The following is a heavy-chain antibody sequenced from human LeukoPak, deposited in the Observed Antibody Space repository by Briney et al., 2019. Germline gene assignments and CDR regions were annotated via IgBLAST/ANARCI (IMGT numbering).Heavy chain of an antibody. CDR3: ARATPLYNSSLDDAFEI. J-gene: IGHJ3*02. D-gene: IGHD6-6*01. V-gene: IGHV3-7*01. CDR1: GFTFSSYW. CDR2: IKQGGSEK. Sequence: PGGSLRLSCAASGFTFSSYWMSWVRQAPGKGLEWVANIKQGGSEKYYVDSVKRRFTISRDNAKNSLYLQMNSLRAEDTAVYYCARATPLYNSSLDDAFEIWGQGTMVTVSS.